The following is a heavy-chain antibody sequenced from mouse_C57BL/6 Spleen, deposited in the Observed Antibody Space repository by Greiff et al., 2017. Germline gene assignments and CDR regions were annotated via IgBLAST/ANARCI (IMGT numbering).Heavy chain of an antibody. J-gene: IGHJ1*03. CDR2: IDPSDSYT. CDR1: GYTFTSYW. Sequence: QVQLQQPGAELVMPGASVKLSCKASGYTFTSYWMHWVKQRPGQGLEWIGAIDPSDSYTNYNQKFKGKSTLTVEKSSSTAYMPLSSLTSEDSAVYYCARYVPTVDCYFDFWGTGTTVTVSS. V-gene: IGHV1-69*01. D-gene: IGHD1-1*01. CDR3: ARYVPTVDCYFDF.